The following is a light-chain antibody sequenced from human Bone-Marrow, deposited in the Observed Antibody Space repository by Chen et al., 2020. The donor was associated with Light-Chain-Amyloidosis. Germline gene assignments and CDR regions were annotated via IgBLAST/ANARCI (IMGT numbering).Light chain of an antibody. CDR3: QVWDRSSDRPV. Sequence: SYVLTQPSSVSVAPGKTATIACGGNNIGSTSVHWYQQTPGQAPLLVVYDDRDRPSGIPGRLSGANSGNTATLTISRVEAGDEADYSCQVWDRSSDRPVFGGGTKLTVL. J-gene: IGLJ3*02. V-gene: IGLV3-21*03. CDR2: DDR. CDR1: NIGSTS.